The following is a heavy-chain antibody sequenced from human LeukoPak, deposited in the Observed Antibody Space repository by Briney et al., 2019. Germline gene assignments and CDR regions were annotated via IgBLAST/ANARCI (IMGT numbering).Heavy chain of an antibody. Sequence: SETLSLTCTVSGGSNSSYYWSWIRQPAGKGLEWIGRIYTSGSTNYNPSLKSRVTMSVDTSKNQFSLKLSSVTAADTAVYYCARDPGYYYDSSGYVDAFDIWGQGTMVTVSS. CDR1: GGSNSSYY. CDR2: IYTSGST. J-gene: IGHJ3*02. V-gene: IGHV4-4*07. D-gene: IGHD3-22*01. CDR3: ARDPGYYYDSSGYVDAFDI.